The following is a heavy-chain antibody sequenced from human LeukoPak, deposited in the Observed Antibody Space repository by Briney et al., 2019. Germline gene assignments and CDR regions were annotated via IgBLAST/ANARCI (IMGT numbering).Heavy chain of an antibody. D-gene: IGHD4-23*01. V-gene: IGHV3-30-3*01. CDR3: ARGGGNSMTPFDY. CDR1: GFTFSSYA. Sequence: PGGSLRLSCAASGFTFSSYAMHWVRQAPGKGLEWVAVISYDGSNKYYADSVKGRFTISRDNSKSTLYLQMNSLRAEDTAVYYCARGGGNSMTPFDYWGQGTLVTVSS. J-gene: IGHJ4*02. CDR2: ISYDGSNK.